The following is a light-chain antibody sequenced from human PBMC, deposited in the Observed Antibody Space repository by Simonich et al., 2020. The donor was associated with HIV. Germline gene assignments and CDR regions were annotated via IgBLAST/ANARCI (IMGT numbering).Light chain of an antibody. CDR2: AAS. V-gene: IGKV3-15*01. J-gene: IGKJ3*01. Sequence: EIVMTQSPATLSVSPGERATLSCRASQSVSSNLAWYQQRPGQAPSLLIYAASTRATGIPARFSGSGSGTEFTLTISSMQSEDFAVYYCQQHNNWPLTFGPGTKVDIK. CDR1: QSVSSN. CDR3: QQHNNWPLT.